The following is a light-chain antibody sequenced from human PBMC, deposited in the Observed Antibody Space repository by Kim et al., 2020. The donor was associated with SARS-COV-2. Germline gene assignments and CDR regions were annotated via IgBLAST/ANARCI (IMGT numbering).Light chain of an antibody. J-gene: IGLJ1*01. CDR2: QDS. CDR1: QLGDKY. CDR3: QVWDSNAYV. Sequence: SYELTQPPSVSVSPGQTASITCSGDQLGDKYTCWYQLKPGQSPVLVIYQDSKRPSGIPERFSGSKSGNTATLTISETQAVDEADYYCQVWDSNAYVFGTGTKVTVL. V-gene: IGLV3-1*01.